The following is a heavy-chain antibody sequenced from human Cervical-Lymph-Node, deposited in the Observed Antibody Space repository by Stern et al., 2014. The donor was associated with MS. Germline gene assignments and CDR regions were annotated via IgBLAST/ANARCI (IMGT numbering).Heavy chain of an antibody. V-gene: IGHV1-69*01. CDR3: ASGRYCSGGSCYYWFDP. D-gene: IGHD2-15*01. J-gene: IGHJ5*02. CDR1: GGTFSSYA. CDR2: IIPILGTA. Sequence: VQLVESGAEVKKPGSSVKVSCKASGGTFSSYALSWVRQAPGQGLEWMGGIIPILGTANYVQKFQGRVTITADESTSTAYMELSSLRSEDTAVYYCASGRYCSGGSCYYWFDPWGQGTLVTVSS.